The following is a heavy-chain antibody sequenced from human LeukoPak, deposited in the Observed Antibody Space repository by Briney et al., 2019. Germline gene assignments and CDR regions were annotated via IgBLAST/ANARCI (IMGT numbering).Heavy chain of an antibody. CDR2: ISSSGSTI. CDR1: GFTFSDYY. V-gene: IGHV3-11*04. J-gene: IGHJ4*02. CDR3: ARDLRTDSFFSPFDY. D-gene: IGHD3/OR15-3a*01. Sequence: GGSLRLSCAASGFTFSDYYMSWIRQAPGKGLEWVSYISSSGSTIYYADSVKGRFTISRDNAKNSLYLQMNSLRAEDTAVYYCARDLRTDSFFSPFDYWGQGTLVPVSS.